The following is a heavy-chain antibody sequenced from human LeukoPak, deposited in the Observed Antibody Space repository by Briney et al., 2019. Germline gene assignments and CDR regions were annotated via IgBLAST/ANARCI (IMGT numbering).Heavy chain of an antibody. CDR2: ISDNGGET. D-gene: IGHD3-9*01. V-gene: IGHV3-23*01. CDR3: AKDMRFDWTPYYFDY. Sequence: GGSLRLSCAASGFTFTDYAMSWFRQAPAKGLEWISTISDNGGETYYADSVKGRFAISRDNSKNTLYLQMNSLRAEDTAVYYCAKDMRFDWTPYYFDYWGQGTLVTVSS. CDR1: GFTFTDYA. J-gene: IGHJ4*02.